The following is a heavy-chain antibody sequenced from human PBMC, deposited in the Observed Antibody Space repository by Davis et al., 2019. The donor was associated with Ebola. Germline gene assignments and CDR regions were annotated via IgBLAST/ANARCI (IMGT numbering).Heavy chain of an antibody. CDR2: ISGSGGST. V-gene: IGHV3-23*01. Sequence: GGSLRLSCAASGFTFSSYAMSWVRQAPGKGLEWVSAISGSGGSTYYADSVKGRFTISRDNAKNSLYLQMNSLRIEDSALYYCAKYSVYSGHAGEGYFDHWGQGTLVTVSS. CDR1: GFTFSSYA. CDR3: AKYSVYSGHAGEGYFDH. D-gene: IGHD5-12*01. J-gene: IGHJ4*02.